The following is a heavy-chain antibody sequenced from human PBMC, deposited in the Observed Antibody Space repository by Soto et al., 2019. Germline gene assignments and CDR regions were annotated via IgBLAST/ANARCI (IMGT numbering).Heavy chain of an antibody. CDR1: GFTFSNAW. CDR2: IKSKTDGGTT. J-gene: IGHJ6*02. Sequence: GGSLRLSCAASGFTFSNAWMSWVRQAPGKGLEWVGRIKSKTDGGTTDYAAPVKGRFTISRDDSKNTLYLQMNSPKTEDTAVYYCTTDLPIAAAGFADYYYYGMDVWGQGTTVTVYS. V-gene: IGHV3-15*01. CDR3: TTDLPIAAAGFADYYYYGMDV. D-gene: IGHD6-13*01.